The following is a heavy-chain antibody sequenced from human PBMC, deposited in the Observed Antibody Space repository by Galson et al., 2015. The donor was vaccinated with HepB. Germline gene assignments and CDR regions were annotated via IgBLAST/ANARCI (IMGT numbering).Heavy chain of an antibody. D-gene: IGHD6-13*01. Sequence: SVKVSCKASGYTFTSYGISWVRQAPGQGLEWMGWISAYNGNTNYAQKVQGRVTMTKDKSTSTAYMELRSLKSDDTAVYYCARDQQPYYYYYGMDVWGQGTTVTVSS. CDR3: ARDQQPYYYYYGMDV. CDR2: ISAYNGNT. CDR1: GYTFTSYG. J-gene: IGHJ6*02. V-gene: IGHV1-18*04.